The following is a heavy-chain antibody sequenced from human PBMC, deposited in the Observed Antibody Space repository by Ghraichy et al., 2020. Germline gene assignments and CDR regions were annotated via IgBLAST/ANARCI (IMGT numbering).Heavy chain of an antibody. V-gene: IGHV1-18*04. D-gene: IGHD3-9*01. CDR1: GYTFTSYG. Sequence: ASVKVSCKASGYTFTSYGVSWVRQAPGQGLEWIGWISVYNGNIKYAQKVQGRVTMTTDTATSTAYMELRSLTSDDTAVYYCARESRGLRYFDWLPDNWGQGTLVTVSS. J-gene: IGHJ4*02. CDR3: ARESRGLRYFDWLPDN. CDR2: ISVYNGNI.